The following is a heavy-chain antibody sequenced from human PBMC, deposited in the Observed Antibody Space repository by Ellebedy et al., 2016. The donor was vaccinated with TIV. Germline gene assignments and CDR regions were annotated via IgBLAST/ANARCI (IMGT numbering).Heavy chain of an antibody. V-gene: IGHV3-33*01. CDR2: IWYDGSNK. CDR1: GFTFSSYG. J-gene: IGHJ6*02. D-gene: IGHD2-8*01. Sequence: GESLKISCAASGFTFSSYGMHWVRQAPGKGLEWVAVIWYDGSNKYYADSVKGRFTISRDNSKNTLYLQMNSLRAEDTAVYYCARVEVDCTNGVCPPNYGMDVWGQGTTVTVSS. CDR3: ARVEVDCTNGVCPPNYGMDV.